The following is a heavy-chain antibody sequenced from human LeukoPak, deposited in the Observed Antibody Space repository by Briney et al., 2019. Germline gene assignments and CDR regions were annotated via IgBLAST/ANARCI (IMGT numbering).Heavy chain of an antibody. CDR2: IIPIFGTA. D-gene: IGHD2-21*01. Sequence: GASVKVSCKASGGTFSSYAISWVRQAPGQGLEWMGGIIPIFGTADYAQKFRGRVTITADESTSTAYMELSSLRPEDTAVYYCARDLVGSAISCSSGAWDYWGQGTLVTVSS. J-gene: IGHJ4*02. CDR3: ARDLVGSAISCSSGAWDY. CDR1: GGTFSSYA. V-gene: IGHV1-69*13.